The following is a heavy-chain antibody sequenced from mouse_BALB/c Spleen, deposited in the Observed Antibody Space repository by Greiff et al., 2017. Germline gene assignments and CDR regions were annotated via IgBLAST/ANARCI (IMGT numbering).Heavy chain of an antibody. Sequence: EVKLQESGGGLVKPGGSLKLSCAASGFTFSSYAMSWVRQSPEKRLEWVASISSGGSTYYPDSVKGRFTIARDNARNILYLQMSSLRSEDTAMYYCARVLRLDAMDYWGQGTSVTVSS. J-gene: IGHJ4*01. CDR3: ARVLRLDAMDY. D-gene: IGHD1-2*01. CDR1: GFTFSSYA. CDR2: ISSGGST. V-gene: IGHV5-6-5*01.